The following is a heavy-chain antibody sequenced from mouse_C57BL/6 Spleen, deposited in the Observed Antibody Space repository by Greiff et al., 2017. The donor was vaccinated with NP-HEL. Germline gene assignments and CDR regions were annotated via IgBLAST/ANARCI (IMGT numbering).Heavy chain of an antibody. CDR2: IHPNSGST. J-gene: IGHJ2*01. Sequence: QVQLQQPGAELVKPGASVKLSCKASGYTFTSYWMHWVKQRPGQGLEWIGMIHPNSGSTNYNEKFKSKATLTVDKSSSTAYMQLSSLTSEDSAVYYCASLRDYVYFDYWGQGTTLTVSS. CDR3: ASLRDYVYFDY. D-gene: IGHD2-4*01. CDR1: GYTFTSYW. V-gene: IGHV1-64*01.